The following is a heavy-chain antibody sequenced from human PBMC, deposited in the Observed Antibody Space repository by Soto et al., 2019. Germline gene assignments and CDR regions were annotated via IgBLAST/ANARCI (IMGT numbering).Heavy chain of an antibody. CDR2: ISWNSGSI. CDR3: AKEDLLRGYSGYGHFDY. D-gene: IGHD5-12*01. Sequence: GGSLRLSCAASGFTFDFYAMHWVRQAPGKGLEWVSGISWNSGSIGYADSVKGRFTISRDNAKNSLYLQMNSLRAEDTALYYCAKEDLLRGYSGYGHFDYWGQGTLVTVSS. CDR1: GFTFDFYA. V-gene: IGHV3-9*01. J-gene: IGHJ4*02.